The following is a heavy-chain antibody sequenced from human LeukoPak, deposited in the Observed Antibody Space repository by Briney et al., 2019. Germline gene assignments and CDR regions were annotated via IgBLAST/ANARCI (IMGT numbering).Heavy chain of an antibody. Sequence: GASVKVSCKASGGTFSSYAISWVRQAPGQGLEWMGGIIPIFGTANYAQKFQGRVTITADESTSTAYMELGSLRSEDTAVYYCARGGIVGASKPSNYYYYGMDVWGQGTTVTVSS. J-gene: IGHJ6*02. V-gene: IGHV1-69*13. CDR1: GGTFSSYA. D-gene: IGHD1-26*01. CDR2: IIPIFGTA. CDR3: ARGGIVGASKPSNYYYYGMDV.